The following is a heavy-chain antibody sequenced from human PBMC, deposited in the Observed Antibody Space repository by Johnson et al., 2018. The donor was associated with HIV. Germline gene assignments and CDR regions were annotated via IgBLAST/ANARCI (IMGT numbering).Heavy chain of an antibody. D-gene: IGHD3/OR15-3a*01. Sequence: VQLVESGGGVVQPGRSLRLSCAASGFTFSSYAMHWVRQAPGKGLEWISYISGSGSTIYYADSVKGRFTIYRDTAKNSLYLQMNSLRDVDTAVYYCARDGRGLDAFDIWGQGTMVTVSS. CDR2: ISGSGSTI. CDR3: ARDGRGLDAFDI. CDR1: GFTFSSYA. V-gene: IGHV3-48*02. J-gene: IGHJ3*02.